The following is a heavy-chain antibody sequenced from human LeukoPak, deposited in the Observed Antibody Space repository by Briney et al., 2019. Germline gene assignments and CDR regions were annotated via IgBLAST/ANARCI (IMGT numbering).Heavy chain of an antibody. CDR1: GFTVSSYA. CDR2: VYSDGVT. Sequence: PGGSLRLSCAASGFTVSSYAMSWVRQAPGEGPEWVSLVYSDGVTRYADSVQGRFTISRDNSKNTLYLQMNNLRVEDTAVYHCVRDRAEGRAWVEFDPWGQGILVTVSS. J-gene: IGHJ5*02. CDR3: VRDRAEGRAWVEFDP. V-gene: IGHV3-66*02.